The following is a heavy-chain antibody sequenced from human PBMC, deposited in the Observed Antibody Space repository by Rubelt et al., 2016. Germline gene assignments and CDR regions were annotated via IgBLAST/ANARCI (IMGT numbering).Heavy chain of an antibody. CDR3: ARGCRYYDFWSGYWRWFDP. V-gene: IGHV4-34*01. J-gene: IGHJ5*02. Sequence: QVQLQQWGAGLLKPSETLSLTCAVYGGSFSGYYWSWIRQPPGKGLEWIGEINHSGSTNYNPSLKCRGTISVDTSKNQFSRKLGSVTAAETAVYYCARGCRYYDFWSGYWRWFDPWGQGTLVTVSS. CDR1: GGSFSGYY. D-gene: IGHD3-3*01. CDR2: INHSGST.